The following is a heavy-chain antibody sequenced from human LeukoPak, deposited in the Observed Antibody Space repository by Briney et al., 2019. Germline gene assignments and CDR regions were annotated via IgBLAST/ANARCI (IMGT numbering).Heavy chain of an antibody. Sequence: SVKVSCKASGGTFSSYAISWVRQAPGQGLEWMGGITPIFGTANYAQKFQGRVTITTDESTSTAYMELSSLRSEDTAVYYCARDFSVAENWFDPWGQGTLVTVSS. CDR2: ITPIFGTA. D-gene: IGHD6-19*01. J-gene: IGHJ5*02. CDR1: GGTFSSYA. CDR3: ARDFSVAENWFDP. V-gene: IGHV1-69*05.